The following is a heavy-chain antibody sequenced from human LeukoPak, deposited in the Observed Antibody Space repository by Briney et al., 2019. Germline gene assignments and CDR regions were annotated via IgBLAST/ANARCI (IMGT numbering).Heavy chain of an antibody. CDR3: ATDSGYATRTHYYYYGMDV. D-gene: IGHD5-12*01. CDR1: GYTLTELS. J-gene: IGHJ6*02. CDR2: FDPKDGET. V-gene: IGHV1-24*01. Sequence: GASVKVSCKVSGYTLTELSMHWVRQAPGKGLEWMGGFDPKDGETIYAQKFQGRVTMTEDTSTDTAYMELSSLRSEDTAVYYCATDSGYATRTHYYYYGMDVWGQGTTVTVSS.